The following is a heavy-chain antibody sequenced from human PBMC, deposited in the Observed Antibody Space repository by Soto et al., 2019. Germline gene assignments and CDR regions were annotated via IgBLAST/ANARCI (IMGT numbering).Heavy chain of an antibody. D-gene: IGHD2-2*01. V-gene: IGHV4-30-4*01. J-gene: IGHJ6*02. Sequence: QVQLQESGPGLVKPSQTLSLTCTVSGGSISSGDYYWSWIRQPPGKGLEWIGYIYYSGSTYYNPSLKSRVTISVDTSKNQCSLKLSSVTAADTAVYYCAGARLLVPAATYYYYYGMDGWGQGTTVTVSS. CDR1: GGSISSGDYY. CDR3: AGARLLVPAATYYYYYGMDG. CDR2: IYYSGST.